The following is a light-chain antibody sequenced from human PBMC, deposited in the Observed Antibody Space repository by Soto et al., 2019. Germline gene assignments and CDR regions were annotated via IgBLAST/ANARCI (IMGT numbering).Light chain of an antibody. Sequence: DIQMTQSPSTLSASVGDRVTITCRASQSISSWLAWYQQKPGKAPKLLIYDASSLESGVPSRFSGSGSGTEFTLTISSLQPDDFATYYCQQYNSYVLTFGGGTNVDIK. CDR2: DAS. V-gene: IGKV1-5*01. J-gene: IGKJ4*01. CDR1: QSISSW. CDR3: QQYNSYVLT.